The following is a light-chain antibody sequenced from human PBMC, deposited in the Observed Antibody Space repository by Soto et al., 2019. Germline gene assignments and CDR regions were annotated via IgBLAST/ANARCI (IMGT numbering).Light chain of an antibody. CDR2: EVS. V-gene: IGLV2-23*02. CDR3: CSYALTMYV. J-gene: IGLJ1*01. CDR1: SIDVGSYNL. Sequence: LTQPASVSGSPGQSITISFTGTSIDVGSYNLVSWYQQNPGKAPKLMIYEVSKRPSGVSNRFSGSKSGNTASLTISGLQADYNAASYCCSYALTMYVFGPG.